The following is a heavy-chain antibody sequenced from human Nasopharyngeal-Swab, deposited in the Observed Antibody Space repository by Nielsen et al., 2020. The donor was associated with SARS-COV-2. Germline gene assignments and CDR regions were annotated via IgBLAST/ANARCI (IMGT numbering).Heavy chain of an antibody. CDR3: ARDPSGDYYYDSSGRPRHYFDY. J-gene: IGHJ4*02. V-gene: IGHV1-18*01. D-gene: IGHD3-22*01. Sequence: WVRQAPGQGLEWMGWISAYNGNTNYAQKFQGRVTITADESTSTAYMELSSLRSEDTAVYYCARDPSGDYYYDSSGRPRHYFDYWGQGTLVTVSS. CDR2: ISAYNGNT.